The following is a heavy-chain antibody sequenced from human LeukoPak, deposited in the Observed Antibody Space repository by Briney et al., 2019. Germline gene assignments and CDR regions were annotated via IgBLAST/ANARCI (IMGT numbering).Heavy chain of an antibody. J-gene: IGHJ4*02. D-gene: IGHD6-6*01. CDR1: GGSISSYY. Sequence: SETLSLTCTVSGGSISSYYWSWIRQSPGKGLECIGYIHYTGSTNYNPSLKSRVTISVETSKNQFSLKLKSVTAADTAVYYCARGVARSSKFHFSYYFDYWGQGTLVTVSS. V-gene: IGHV4-59*01. CDR3: ARGVARSSKFHFSYYFDY. CDR2: IHYTGST.